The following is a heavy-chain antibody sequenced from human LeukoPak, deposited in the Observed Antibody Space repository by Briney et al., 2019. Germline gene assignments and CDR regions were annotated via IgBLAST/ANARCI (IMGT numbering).Heavy chain of an antibody. V-gene: IGHV4-34*01. CDR3: ARRRPATGRVNDYSGGLAFEV. Sequence: SETLSLTCAVYGGSFNNNYWSWIRQPPGKGLEWIGEFNHSGSTNNNPSLKSRVTLSVDTSKDKNSLKLRTETDTATGVYYCARRRPATGRVNDYSGGLAFEVWGQGTMVTL. D-gene: IGHD6-25*01. J-gene: IGHJ3*01. CDR2: FNHSGST. CDR1: GGSFNNNY.